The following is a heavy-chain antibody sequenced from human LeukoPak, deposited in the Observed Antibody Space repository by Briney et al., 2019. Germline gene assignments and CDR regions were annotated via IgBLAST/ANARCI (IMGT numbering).Heavy chain of an antibody. CDR3: ARDEAVGTFDY. V-gene: IGHV4-59*01. J-gene: IGHJ4*02. D-gene: IGHD1-26*01. CDR2: IYYSGST. Sequence: SETLSLTCTVSGGSISSYYWSWIRQPPGKGLEWIGYIYYSGSTNYNPPLKSRVTISVDTSKNQFSLKLSSVTAADTAVYYCARDEAVGTFDYWGQGTLVTVSS. CDR1: GGSISSYY.